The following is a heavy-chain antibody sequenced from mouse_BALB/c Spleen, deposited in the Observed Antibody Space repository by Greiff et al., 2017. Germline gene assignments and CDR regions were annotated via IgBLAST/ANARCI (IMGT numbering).Heavy chain of an antibody. D-gene: IGHD2-2*01. J-gene: IGHJ3*01. CDR3: AREGYDVRFAD. Sequence: VQLQQSGAELAKPGASVKMSCKASGYTFTSYWMPWVKQRPGQGLEWIGYINPSTGYTEYNQKFKDKATLTADKSSSTAYMQLSSLTSEDSAVYYCAREGYDVRFADWGKGTLVTVSA. CDR2: INPSTGYT. V-gene: IGHV1-7*01. CDR1: GYTFTSYW.